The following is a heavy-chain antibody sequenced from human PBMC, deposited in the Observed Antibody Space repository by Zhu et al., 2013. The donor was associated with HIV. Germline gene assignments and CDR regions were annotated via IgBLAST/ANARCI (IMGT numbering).Heavy chain of an antibody. CDR3: ARSFYYDGSGRAWGXDYYFDN. Sequence: QVQLQESGPGLVKPSETLSLTCTVSGDSLTSYHYLAWIRQPPGKGLEWIGHIYYSGTTNYSPSLKSRVTISLDTSRKHFSLKLSSVNAADTAVYFCARSFYYDGSGRAWGXDYYFDNWGQGTLVTVSS. CDR1: GDSLTSYHY. CDR2: IYYSGTT. J-gene: IGHJ4*02. V-gene: IGHV4-59*01. D-gene: IGHD3-22*01.